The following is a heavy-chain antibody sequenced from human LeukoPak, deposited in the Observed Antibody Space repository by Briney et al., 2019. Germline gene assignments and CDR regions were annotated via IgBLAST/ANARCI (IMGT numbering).Heavy chain of an antibody. D-gene: IGHD2/OR15-2a*01. Sequence: RGSLRLSCVASGFTLRSYVMNWVRQTPGKGLEWVSSISGSGGSPYYADSVKGRFTIPRDNSKNTLYLQMNSLRAEDTAVYYCAKGPLLWDWGQGTLVTVSS. CDR2: ISGSGGSP. CDR3: AKGPLLWD. V-gene: IGHV3-23*01. J-gene: IGHJ4*02. CDR1: GFTLRSYV.